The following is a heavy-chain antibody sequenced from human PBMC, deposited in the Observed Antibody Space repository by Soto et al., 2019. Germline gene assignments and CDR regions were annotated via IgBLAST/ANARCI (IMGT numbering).Heavy chain of an antibody. CDR1: GGTFSSYA. CDR3: ASHSHGDSAYYYGMDV. D-gene: IGHD4-17*01. CDR2: IIPIFGTA. Sequence: QVQLVQSGAEVKKPGSSVTVSCKASGGTFSSYAITWVRQAPGQGLEWMGGIIPIFGTANYAQKFQGRVTITADNSTSTAYMELSSLRSDDTAVYYCASHSHGDSAYYYGMDVWGQGTTVTVSS. J-gene: IGHJ6*02. V-gene: IGHV1-69*14.